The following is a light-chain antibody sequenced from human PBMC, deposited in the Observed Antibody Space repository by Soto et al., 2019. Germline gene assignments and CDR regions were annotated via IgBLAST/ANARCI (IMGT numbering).Light chain of an antibody. V-gene: IGLV2-8*01. CDR1: DEDIGGYNY. CDR3: SSYAGANTLI. Sequence: QSALTQPPSASGSPGQSVTISCTGTDEDIGGYNYVPWYQQRPGSVPKVIIFEVSQRPSGVPDRFSGSKSGNTASLTVSGLQAEDEASYYCSSYAGANTLIFGGGTKVTVL. J-gene: IGLJ2*01. CDR2: EVS.